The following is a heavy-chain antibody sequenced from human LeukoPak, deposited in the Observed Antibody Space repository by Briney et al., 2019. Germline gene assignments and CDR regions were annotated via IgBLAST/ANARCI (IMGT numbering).Heavy chain of an antibody. J-gene: IGHJ3*02. Sequence: GASVKVSCKASGYSFTSYDINWVRQATGQGLEWMGWMNPNSGNTGYAQKFQGRVTMTEDTSTDTAYMELSSLRSEDTAVYYCATDLKMWELLPHDAFDIWGQGTMVTVSS. CDR2: MNPNSGNT. D-gene: IGHD1-26*01. CDR3: ATDLKMWELLPHDAFDI. CDR1: GYSFTSYD. V-gene: IGHV1-8*01.